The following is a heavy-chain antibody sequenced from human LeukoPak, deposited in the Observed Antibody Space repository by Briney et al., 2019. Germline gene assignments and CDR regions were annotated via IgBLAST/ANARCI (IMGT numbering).Heavy chain of an antibody. Sequence: ASVKVSCKASGGTFSSYDISWVRQAPGQGLEWMGGIMPISGTANYAQKFQGRVTITADKPTNTAYMELSSLRSEDTAVYYCARGPSSGITMIAVVYFDYWGQGTLVTVSS. CDR3: ARGPSSGITMIAVVYFDY. CDR2: IMPISGTA. CDR1: GGTFSSYD. D-gene: IGHD3-22*01. V-gene: IGHV1-69*06. J-gene: IGHJ4*02.